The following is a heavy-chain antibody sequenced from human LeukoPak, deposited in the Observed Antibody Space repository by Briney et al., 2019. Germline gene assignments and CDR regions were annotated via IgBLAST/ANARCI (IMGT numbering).Heavy chain of an antibody. CDR2: INTHKGNT. Sequence: ASVTASCKTSSSTFSTYGITWVRQAPGQGLEWMGWINTHKGNTYYAREFQDRVSMTTDASTTTAYMELRSLRSDDTAIYYCATCYSGSGSFTTQFDHWGQGTLVTVSS. V-gene: IGHV1-18*04. D-gene: IGHD3-10*01. J-gene: IGHJ4*02. CDR1: SSTFSTYG. CDR3: ATCYSGSGSFTTQFDH.